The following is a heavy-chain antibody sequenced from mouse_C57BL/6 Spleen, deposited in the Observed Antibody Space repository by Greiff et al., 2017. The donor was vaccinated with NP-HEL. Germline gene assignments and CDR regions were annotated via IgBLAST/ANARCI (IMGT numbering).Heavy chain of an antibody. Sequence: QVQLQQSGAELVRPGASVTLSCKASGYTFTDYEMHWVKQTPVHGLEWIGAISPETGGTAYIQKFQGKAILTADKSSSTAYMELRSLTAEDSAVYYGTTIQLRSFAYWGQGTLVTVSA. CDR2: ISPETGGT. D-gene: IGHD3-2*02. CDR1: GYTFTDYE. J-gene: IGHJ3*01. CDR3: TTIQLRSFAY. V-gene: IGHV1-15*01.